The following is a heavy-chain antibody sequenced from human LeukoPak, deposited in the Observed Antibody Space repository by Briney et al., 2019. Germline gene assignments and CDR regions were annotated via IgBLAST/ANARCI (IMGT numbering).Heavy chain of an antibody. J-gene: IGHJ5*02. CDR1: GGTFSSYA. CDR3: ARVGGNGWPPAPWFDP. D-gene: IGHD6-19*01. CDR2: INAGNGNT. V-gene: IGHV1-3*01. Sequence: GSSVKVSCKASGGTFSSYAISWVRQAPGQRLEWMGWINAGNGNTKYSQKFQGRVTITRDTSASTAYMELSSLRSEDTAVYYCARVGGNGWPPAPWFDPWGQGTLVTVSS.